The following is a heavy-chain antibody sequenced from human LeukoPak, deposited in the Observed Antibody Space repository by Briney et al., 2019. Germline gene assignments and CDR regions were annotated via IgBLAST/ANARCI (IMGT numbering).Heavy chain of an antibody. Sequence: GGSLRLSCAASGFTVSSNYMSWVRQAPGKGLEWVSVIYSGGRTKYADSVKGRFTISRDNSKNTLYLQMNSLRAEDTAVYYCAKDYLDIVVVPAALDAFDIWGQGTMVTVSS. V-gene: IGHV3-53*01. J-gene: IGHJ3*02. D-gene: IGHD2-2*03. CDR1: GFTVSSNY. CDR2: IYSGGRT. CDR3: AKDYLDIVVVPAALDAFDI.